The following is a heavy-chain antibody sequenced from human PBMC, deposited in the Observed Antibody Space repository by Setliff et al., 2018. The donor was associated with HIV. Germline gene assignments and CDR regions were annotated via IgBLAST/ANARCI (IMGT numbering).Heavy chain of an antibody. V-gene: IGHV4-34*01. J-gene: IGHJ6*02. CDR1: GGSFSGYY. CDR3: AREEDYSNYGYYYGMDV. CDR2: INHSGST. D-gene: IGHD4-4*01. Sequence: SETLSLTCAVYGGSFSGYYWSWIRQPPGKGLEWIGEINHSGSTNYNPSLKSRVTISVDTSKNQFSLKLSSATAADTAVYYCAREEDYSNYGYYYGMDVWGQGTTVTVSS.